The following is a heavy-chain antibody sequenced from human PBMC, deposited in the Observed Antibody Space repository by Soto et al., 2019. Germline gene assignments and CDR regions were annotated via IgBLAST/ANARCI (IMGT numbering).Heavy chain of an antibody. CDR3: AGYPGTTDAYYYYYGMDV. D-gene: IGHD1-1*01. Sequence: QVQLVESGGGVVQPGRSLRLSCAASGFTFSSYGMHWVRQAPGKGLEWVAVISYDGSNKYYADSVKGRFTISRDNSKNTLYLQMNSLRAEDTAVYYCAGYPGTTDAYYYYYGMDVWGQGTTVTVSS. CDR1: GFTFSSYG. V-gene: IGHV3-30*03. J-gene: IGHJ6*02. CDR2: ISYDGSNK.